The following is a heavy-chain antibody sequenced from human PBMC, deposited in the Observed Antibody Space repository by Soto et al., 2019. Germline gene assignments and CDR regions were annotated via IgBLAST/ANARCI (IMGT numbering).Heavy chain of an antibody. CDR3: ARERKLYCSSTSCHNGFDY. D-gene: IGHD2-2*01. CDR2: IRHTSFTT. J-gene: IGHJ4*02. Sequence: GGSLRLSCAASGFTFSSYSFNWVRQAPGKGLEWVSCIRHTSFTTYYADSVKGRFTISRDNAKNSLYLEMDSLRDDDTAVYYCARERKLYCSSTSCHNGFDYWGQGTLVTVSS. CDR1: GFTFSSYS. V-gene: IGHV3-48*02.